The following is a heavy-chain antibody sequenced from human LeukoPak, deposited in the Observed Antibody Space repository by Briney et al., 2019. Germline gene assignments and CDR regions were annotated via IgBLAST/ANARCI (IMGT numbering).Heavy chain of an antibody. V-gene: IGHV4-59*08. D-gene: IGHD6-6*01. CDR3: VRMYSSSSYFDY. CDR1: GGSISGYY. Sequence: SETLSLTCTVSGGSISGYYLNWIRQPPGKGLEWIGYIYYSGSTKYNPSLKSRVTISVDTSKNHSSLKLTSVTAADTAVYYCVRMYSSSSYFDYWGQGTLLTVPS. CDR2: IYYSGST. J-gene: IGHJ4*02.